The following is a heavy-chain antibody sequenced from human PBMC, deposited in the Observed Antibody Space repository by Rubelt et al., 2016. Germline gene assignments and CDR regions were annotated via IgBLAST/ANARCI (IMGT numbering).Heavy chain of an antibody. J-gene: IGHJ4*02. V-gene: IGHV1-69*01. CDR2: IIPIFGTA. CDR1: GGTFRSYA. Sequence: QVQLVQSGAAVKKPGSSVMVSCKASGGTFRSYAISWVRQAPGQGLEWMGGIIPIFGTATYAQKFQGRVPIIADDSTSTAYMGLGSLRSEDTAVYYCARRQQLGPFDYWGQGTLVTVSS. D-gene: IGHD6-13*01. CDR3: ARRQQLGPFDY.